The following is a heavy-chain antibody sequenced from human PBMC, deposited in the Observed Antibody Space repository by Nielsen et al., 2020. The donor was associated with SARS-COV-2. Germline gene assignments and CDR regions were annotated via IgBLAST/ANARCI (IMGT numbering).Heavy chain of an antibody. V-gene: IGHV3-30-3*01. D-gene: IGHD5-18*01. J-gene: IGHJ4*02. CDR3: ARVDTAMVR. CDR1: GSTFSSYA. CDR2: ISYDGSNK. Sequence: GESLKISCAASGSTFSSYAMSWVRQAPGKGLEWVAVISYDGSNKYYADSVKGRFTISRDNSKNTLYLQMNSLRPEDTAVYYCARVDTAMVRWGQGTLVTVSS.